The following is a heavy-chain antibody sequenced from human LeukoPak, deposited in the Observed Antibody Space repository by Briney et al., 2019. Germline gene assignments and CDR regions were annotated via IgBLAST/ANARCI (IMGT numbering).Heavy chain of an antibody. Sequence: PGRSLRLPCAAPGFIFSNYGMNWVRQAPGKGLEWVAGIWYDGSKKYYADSVKGRFTISRDDSKNTVYVQMNSLRAEDTAVYYCARDYSYSAFDWWGQGTLVTVSS. D-gene: IGHD5-18*01. CDR2: IWYDGSKK. V-gene: IGHV3-33*01. J-gene: IGHJ4*02. CDR1: GFIFSNYG. CDR3: ARDYSYSAFDW.